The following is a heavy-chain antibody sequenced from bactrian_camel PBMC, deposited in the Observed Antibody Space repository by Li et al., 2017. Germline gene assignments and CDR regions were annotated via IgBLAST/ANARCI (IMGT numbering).Heavy chain of an antibody. V-gene: IGHV3S53*01. D-gene: IGHD3*01. J-gene: IGHJ4*01. Sequence: VQLVESGGGSAQAGGSLSLSCTASGLTLDAKDRGWYRQTPGNECELVSIITRHGTTDYADSVKGRFTISRDNAIHTCYLQMDNLKPGDTALYYCAADFVFVFPRYSNDYCSDRQGTQVTVS. CDR2: ITRHGTT. CDR1: GLTLDAKD.